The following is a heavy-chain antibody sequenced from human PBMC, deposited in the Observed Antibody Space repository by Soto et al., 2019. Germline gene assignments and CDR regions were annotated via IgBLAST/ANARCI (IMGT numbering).Heavy chain of an antibody. Sequence: PGGSLRLSCAASGFTFSSYDMHWVRQATGKGLEWVSAIGTAGDPYYPGSVKGRFTISRENAKNSLYLQMNSLRAGDTAVYYCARAAAAGTRVGAFDIWGQGTMVTVSS. V-gene: IGHV3-13*05. CDR3: ARAAAAGTRVGAFDI. D-gene: IGHD6-13*01. J-gene: IGHJ3*02. CDR2: IGTAGDP. CDR1: GFTFSSYD.